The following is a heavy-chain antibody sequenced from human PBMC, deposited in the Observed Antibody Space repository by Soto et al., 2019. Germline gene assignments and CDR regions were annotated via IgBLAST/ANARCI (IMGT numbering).Heavy chain of an antibody. Sequence: SVKVSCKASGGTFSSYAISWVRQAPGQGLEWMGGIIPIFGTANYAQKFQGRVTITADESTSTAYMELSSLRSEDTAVYYCARVGHRGYSYGYRIDYRAQRTPVTGSS. D-gene: IGHD5-18*01. CDR1: GGTFSSYA. CDR2: IIPIFGTA. V-gene: IGHV1-69*13. CDR3: ARVGHRGYSYGYRIDY. J-gene: IGHJ4*02.